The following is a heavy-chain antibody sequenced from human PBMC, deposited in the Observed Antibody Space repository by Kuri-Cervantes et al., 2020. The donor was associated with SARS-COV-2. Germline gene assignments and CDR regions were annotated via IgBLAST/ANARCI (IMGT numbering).Heavy chain of an antibody. Sequence: GESLKISCADSGFTFSDYYMSWIRQAPGKGLEWVSYISSSSSYTKYADSVKGQFTISRDNAKNTLYLQMTSLRSEDTAVFYCARQGNSRNWYFDLWGRGTLVTVSS. CDR3: ARQGNSRNWYFDL. CDR2: ISSSSSYT. J-gene: IGHJ2*01. V-gene: IGHV3-11*03. CDR1: GFTFSDYY. D-gene: IGHD2/OR15-2a*01.